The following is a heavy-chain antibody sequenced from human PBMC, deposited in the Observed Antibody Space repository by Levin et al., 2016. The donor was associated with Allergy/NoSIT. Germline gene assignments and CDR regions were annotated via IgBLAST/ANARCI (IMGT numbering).Heavy chain of an antibody. Sequence: GESLKISCAASGFTFSNYWIHWVRQAPGKGLVWVSRINNPDGSTNYADSVKGRFTISRDNARNTVYLQMSSLRAEDTAVYYCARGHYYGSDQHWGYWGLGTLVTVSS. CDR1: GFTFSNYW. D-gene: IGHD3-10*01. CDR2: INNPDGST. V-gene: IGHV3-74*01. CDR3: ARGHYYGSDQHWGY. J-gene: IGHJ4*02.